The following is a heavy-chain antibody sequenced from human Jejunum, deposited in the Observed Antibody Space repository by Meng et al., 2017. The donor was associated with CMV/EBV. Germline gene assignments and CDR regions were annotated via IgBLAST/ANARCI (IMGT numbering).Heavy chain of an antibody. CDR3: ARKTGDDSYFDY. CDR2: FNPNNGAT. D-gene: IGHD5-12*01. J-gene: IGHJ4*02. V-gene: IGHV1-2*02. Sequence: ASGYTFSDYSLHWVRQAPEQGLEWMGWFNPNNGATSYAQKFQGRVTMTWDTSISTAYMEVNRLTSDDTAVYYCARKTGDDSYFDYWGQGTLVTVSS. CDR1: GYTFSDYS.